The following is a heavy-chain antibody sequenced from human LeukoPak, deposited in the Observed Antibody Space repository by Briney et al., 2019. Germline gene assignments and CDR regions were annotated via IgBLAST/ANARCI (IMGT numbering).Heavy chain of an antibody. V-gene: IGHV4-34*01. CDR2: INHSGST. CDR1: GGSFSGYY. Sequence: PSETLSLTCAVYGGSFSGYYWSWIRQPPGKGLEWIGEINHSGSTNYNPSLKSRVTISVDTSKNQFSLKLSSVTAADTAVYYCARVSSGWSDASDIWGQGTMVTVSS. CDR3: ARVSSGWSDASDI. D-gene: IGHD6-19*01. J-gene: IGHJ3*02.